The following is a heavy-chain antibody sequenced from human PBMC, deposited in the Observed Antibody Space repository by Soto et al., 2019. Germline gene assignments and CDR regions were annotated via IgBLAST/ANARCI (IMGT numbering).Heavy chain of an antibody. CDR3: ARVFPYYDISMAPNWFDP. CDR2: ISAYNGNT. V-gene: IGHV1-18*01. J-gene: IGHJ5*02. CDR1: GYTFTSYG. Sequence: ASVKVSCKASGYTFTSYGISWVRQAPGQGLEWMGWISAYNGNTNYAQKLQGRVTMTTDTSTSTAYMELRSLRSDDAAVYYCARVFPYYDISMAPNWFDPWGQGTLVTVSS. D-gene: IGHD3-9*01.